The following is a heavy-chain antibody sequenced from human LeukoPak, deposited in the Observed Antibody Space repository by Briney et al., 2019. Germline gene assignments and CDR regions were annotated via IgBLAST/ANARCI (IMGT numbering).Heavy chain of an antibody. J-gene: IGHJ4*02. Sequence: SGGSLRLSCAASGFTFSRYWLSWVRQAPGKGLEWVASIKQDGSEIYYVDSVKGRFTISRDNAKNTLYLQMNSLRHEDTAVYYCAREAYWGQGTLVTVSS. CDR2: IKQDGSEI. V-gene: IGHV3-7*04. CDR1: GFTFSRYW. CDR3: AREAY.